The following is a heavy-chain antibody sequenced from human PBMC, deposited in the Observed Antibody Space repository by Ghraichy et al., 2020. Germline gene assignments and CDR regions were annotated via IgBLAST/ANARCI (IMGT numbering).Heavy chain of an antibody. CDR3: AIDQGLTWYPRFDY. Sequence: GSLSLSCAASGFTFSSYGMHWVRQAPGKGLEWVAVIWYDGSNKYYADSVKGRFTISRDNSKNTLYLQMNSLRAEDTAVYYCAIDQGLTWYPRFDYWGQGTLVTGTS. D-gene: IGHD6-19*01. J-gene: IGHJ4*02. CDR1: GFTFSSYG. V-gene: IGHV3-33*01. CDR2: IWYDGSNK.